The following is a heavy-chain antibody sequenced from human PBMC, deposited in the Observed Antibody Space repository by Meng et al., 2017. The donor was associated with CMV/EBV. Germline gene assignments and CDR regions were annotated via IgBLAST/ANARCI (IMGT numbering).Heavy chain of an antibody. CDR1: GFAFSNHW. CDR2: THSDGSGI. J-gene: IGHJ4*02. V-gene: IGHV3-74*01. Sequence: GESLKISCEASGFAFSNHWMHWVRRAPGKGLVWVSRTHSDGSGIAYADSVKGRFTISRDNAKNTVYLQMNSLRGEDTAVYYCARASPYSSSYFDYWGQGAVVTVSS. CDR3: ARASPYSSSYFDY. D-gene: IGHD6-6*01.